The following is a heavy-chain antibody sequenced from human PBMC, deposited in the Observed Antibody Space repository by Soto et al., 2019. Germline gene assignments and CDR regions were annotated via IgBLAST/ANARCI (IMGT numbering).Heavy chain of an antibody. J-gene: IGHJ6*02. V-gene: IGHV3-21*01. CDR3: ARVRVADYQNYYYYGMDV. Sequence: GGSLRLSCAASGFTFSSYSMNWVRQAPGEGLEWVSSISSSSSYIYYADSVKGRFTISRDNAKNSLYLQMNSLRAEDAAVYYCARVRVADYQNYYYYGMDVWGQGTTVTVSS. CDR2: ISSSSSYI. D-gene: IGHD4-17*01. CDR1: GFTFSSYS.